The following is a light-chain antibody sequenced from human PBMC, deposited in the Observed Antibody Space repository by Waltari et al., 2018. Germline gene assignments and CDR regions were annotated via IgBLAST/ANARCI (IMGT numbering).Light chain of an antibody. CDR3: HSYDSSLSGWV. CDR2: GDS. CDR1: IPNPGATFD. J-gene: IGLJ3*02. Sequence: QSVLTQPPSASGAPGQTATIPCSGCIPNPGATFDVHWYQLLPGKAPKFLISGDSNRPSGVPDRFSGSKSGTSASLAITGLQAEDEADYYCHSYDSSLSGWVFGGGTKLTVL. V-gene: IGLV1-40*01.